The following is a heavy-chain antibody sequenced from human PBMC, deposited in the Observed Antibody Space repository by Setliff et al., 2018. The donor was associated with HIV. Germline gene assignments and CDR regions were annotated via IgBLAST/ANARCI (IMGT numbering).Heavy chain of an antibody. CDR3: AKVMITTTWAFDF. CDR2: TGGAYDGNT. J-gene: IGHJ4*02. Sequence: PGGSLRLSCAASGFTFSTYSMVWVRQAPGKGLEWVSGTGGAYDGNTYHADSVKGRFTIFRENSKNILYLQMSNLRAEDTALYYCAKVMITTTWAFDFWGQGTPVTVSS. D-gene: IGHD1-26*01. CDR1: GFTFSTYS. V-gene: IGHV3-23*01.